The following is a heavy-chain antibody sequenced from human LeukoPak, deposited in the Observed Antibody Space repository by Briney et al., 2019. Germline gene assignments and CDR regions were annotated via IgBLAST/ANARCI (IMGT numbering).Heavy chain of an antibody. D-gene: IGHD2-2*01. CDR1: GFTFSSYA. J-gene: IGHJ4*02. V-gene: IGHV3-23*01. CDR3: ASRYCSSTSCYAPSDY. CDR2: ISGSGGST. Sequence: GGSLRLSCAASGFTFSSYAMSWVRQAPGKGLEWVSAISGSGGSTYYADSAKGRFTISRDNSKNALYLQMNSLRAEDTAVYYCASRYCSSTSCYAPSDYWGQGTLVTVSS.